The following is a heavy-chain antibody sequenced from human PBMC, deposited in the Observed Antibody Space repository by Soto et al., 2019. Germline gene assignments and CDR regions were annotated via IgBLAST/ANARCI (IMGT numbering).Heavy chain of an antibody. Sequence: GKGLEWIGYIYYSGSTNYNPSLKSRVTISVDTSKNQFSLKLSSVTAADTAVYYCARDLFLFFFQAQDGIRDDRSVLAFLLNRSSDL. V-gene: IGHV4-59*01. CDR3: ARDLFLFFFQAQDGIRDDRSVLAFLLNRSSDL. CDR2: IYYSGST. D-gene: IGHD3-3*01. J-gene: IGHJ2*01.